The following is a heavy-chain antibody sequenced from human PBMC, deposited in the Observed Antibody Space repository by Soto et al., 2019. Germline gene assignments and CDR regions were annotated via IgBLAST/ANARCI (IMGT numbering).Heavy chain of an antibody. J-gene: IGHJ4*02. Sequence: PSETLSLTCTVSGGSISSYYWSWIRQPPGKGLEWIGYIYYSGSTNYNPSLKSRVTISVDTSKNQFSLKLSSVTAADTAVYYCARSSSGWYVYYFDYWGQGTQVTVSS. CDR1: GGSISSYY. CDR3: ARSSSGWYVYYFDY. D-gene: IGHD6-19*01. CDR2: IYYSGST. V-gene: IGHV4-59*01.